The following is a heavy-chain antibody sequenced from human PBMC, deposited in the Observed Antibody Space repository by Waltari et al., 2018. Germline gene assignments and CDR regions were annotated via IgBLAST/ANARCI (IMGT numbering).Heavy chain of an antibody. V-gene: IGHV4-61*02. D-gene: IGHD3-10*01. CDR1: GGSISSGSYY. Sequence: QVQLQESGPGLVKPSQTLSLTCTVSGGSISSGSYYWSWIRQPAGKGLEWIGRIYTSGSTNYNPSHKSRVTISVDTSRNQFSLKLSSLTAADTAVYYCARGRPYGSGSHFDYWGQGTLVTVSS. J-gene: IGHJ4*02. CDR2: IYTSGST. CDR3: ARGRPYGSGSHFDY.